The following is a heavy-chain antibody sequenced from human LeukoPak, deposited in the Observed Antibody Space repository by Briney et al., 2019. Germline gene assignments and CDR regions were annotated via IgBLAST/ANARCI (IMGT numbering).Heavy chain of an antibody. V-gene: IGHV3-30*02. J-gene: IGHJ4*02. CDR3: AKDKWPPRPPENAWYFDY. CDR1: GFTFSSYG. D-gene: IGHD5-12*01. CDR2: IRYDGSNK. Sequence: GGSLRLSCAASGFTFSSYGMHWVRQAPGKGLKWVAFIRYDGSNKYYADSVKGRFTISRDNSKNTLYLQMNSLRAEDTAVYYCAKDKWPPRPPENAWYFDYWGQGTLVTVSS.